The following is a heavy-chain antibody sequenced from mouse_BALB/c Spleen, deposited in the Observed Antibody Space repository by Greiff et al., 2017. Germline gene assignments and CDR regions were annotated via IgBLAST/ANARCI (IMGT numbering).Heavy chain of an antibody. CDR1: GYTFTSYW. J-gene: IGHJ3*01. CDR2: INPSTGYT. V-gene: IGHV1-7*01. D-gene: IGHD2-2*01. CDR3: ARSEGGYDEGFAY. Sequence: QVHVKQSGAELAKPGASVKMSCKASGYTFTSYWMHWVKQRPGQGLEWIGYINPSTGYTEYNQKFKDKATLTADKSSSTAYMQLSSLTSEDSAVYYCARSEGGYDEGFAYWGQGTLVTVSA.